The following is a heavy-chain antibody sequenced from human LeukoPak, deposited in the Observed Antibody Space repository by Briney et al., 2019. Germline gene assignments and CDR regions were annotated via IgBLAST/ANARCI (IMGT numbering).Heavy chain of an antibody. V-gene: IGHV1-2*02. J-gene: IGHJ4*02. Sequence: ASVKVSCKASGYTFSGYYIHWVRQAPGQGLEWMGWINPNRGGTKYAQKFQGRVTMTRDTSVSTAYMELSRLSSDDTAVYYCARVIAVAALDYWGQGTLVTVSS. CDR3: ARVIAVAALDY. CDR2: INPNRGGT. D-gene: IGHD6-19*01. CDR1: GYTFSGYY.